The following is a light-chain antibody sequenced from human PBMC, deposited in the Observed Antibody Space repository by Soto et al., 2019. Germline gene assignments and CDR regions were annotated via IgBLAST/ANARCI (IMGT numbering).Light chain of an antibody. Sequence: QSALTQPASVSGSPGQSITISCTGTSSDIGGYNYVSWYQQHPGKAPKLIFYDVNNRPSGVSNRFSGSKSGNTASLTISGLQAEDEADYYCNSYTSSRTYIFGTGTKLTV. CDR1: SSDIGGYNY. V-gene: IGLV2-14*03. CDR2: DVN. CDR3: NSYTSSRTYI. J-gene: IGLJ1*01.